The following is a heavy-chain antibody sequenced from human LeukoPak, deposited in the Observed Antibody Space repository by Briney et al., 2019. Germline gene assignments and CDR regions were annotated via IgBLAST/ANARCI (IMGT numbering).Heavy chain of an antibody. D-gene: IGHD4-17*01. V-gene: IGHV4-31*03. Sequence: SETLSLTCTVSGGSISSGGYYSSWIRQQPGKGLEWIGYIYYSGSAYYNPSLKSRVTMSVDTSKNQFSLKLNSVTATDTAVYYCARGGAYGVIDYWGQGTLVTVSS. CDR3: ARGGAYGVIDY. J-gene: IGHJ4*02. CDR2: IYYSGSA. CDR1: GGSISSGGYY.